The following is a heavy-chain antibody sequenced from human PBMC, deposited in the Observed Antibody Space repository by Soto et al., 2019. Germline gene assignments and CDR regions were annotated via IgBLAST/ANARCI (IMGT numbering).Heavy chain of an antibody. D-gene: IGHD3-22*01. Sequence: GGSLRLSCVASGFTFSSYGMHWVRQAPGKGLEWVAVISYDGSNKYYADSVKGRFTISRDNSKNTLYLQMNSLRAEDTAVYYCAKVPYDSSGYYLGPFDYWGQGTLVTVSS. CDR1: GFTFSSYG. J-gene: IGHJ4*02. V-gene: IGHV3-30*18. CDR2: ISYDGSNK. CDR3: AKVPYDSSGYYLGPFDY.